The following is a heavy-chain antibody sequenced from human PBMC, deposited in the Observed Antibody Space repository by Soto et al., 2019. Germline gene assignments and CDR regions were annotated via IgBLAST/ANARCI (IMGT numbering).Heavy chain of an antibody. CDR3: ARRNGSDSGHFDH. J-gene: IGHJ4*02. CDR2: IRSTGEYT. V-gene: IGHV3-23*01. D-gene: IGHD6-25*01. CDR1: GVSFSNHA. Sequence: PGGSLRLSCAASGVSFSNHALTWVRQSPGKGLEWVAAIRSTGEYTYYADSVEGRFTISRDNSKSTVYLQMNSLRVEDTAVYYCARRNGSDSGHFDHWGRGTLVTVSS.